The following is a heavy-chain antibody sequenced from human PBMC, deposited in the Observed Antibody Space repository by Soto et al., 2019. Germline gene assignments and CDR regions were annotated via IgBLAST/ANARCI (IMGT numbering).Heavy chain of an antibody. J-gene: IGHJ6*02. CDR3: ATTSTHLWSIYHNYYYAMDV. V-gene: IGHV3-15*01. CDR1: AFTFSNAW. Sequence: GGSLRLSCAASAFTFSNAWMSWVRQAPGKGLEWVARIKSKTNGGTTDYAAPVQGRFTISRDDSKNTLYLQMNGLKTEDTAVYYCATTSTHLWSIYHNYYYAMDVWGQGTTVTVSS. CDR2: IKSKTNGGTT. D-gene: IGHD5-18*01.